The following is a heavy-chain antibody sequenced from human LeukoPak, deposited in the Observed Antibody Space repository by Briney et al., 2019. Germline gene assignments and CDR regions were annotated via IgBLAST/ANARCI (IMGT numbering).Heavy chain of an antibody. D-gene: IGHD4-11*01. V-gene: IGHV3-30*02. J-gene: IGHJ4*02. CDR1: GFTFSSYG. CDR2: IRYDGSNK. Sequence: QTGGSLTLSCAASGFTFSSYGMHWVRQAPGKGLEWVAFIRYDGSNKYYADSVKGRFTISRDNSKNTLYLQMNSLRAEDTAVYYCAFESMTTVTFDYWGQGTLVTVSS. CDR3: AFESMTTVTFDY.